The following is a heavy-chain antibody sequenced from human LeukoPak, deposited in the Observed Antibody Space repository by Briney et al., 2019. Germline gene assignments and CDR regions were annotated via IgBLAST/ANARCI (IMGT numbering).Heavy chain of an antibody. CDR3: ARVPYYDFWSGYYYFDY. Sequence: SETLSLTCAVYGGSFSGYYWSWIRQPPGKGLEWIGYIYYSGSTNYNPSLKSRVTISVDTSKNQFSLKLSSVTAADTAVYCCARVPYYDFWSGYYYFDYWGQGTLVTVSS. D-gene: IGHD3-3*01. V-gene: IGHV4-59*01. CDR2: IYYSGST. CDR1: GGSFSGYY. J-gene: IGHJ4*02.